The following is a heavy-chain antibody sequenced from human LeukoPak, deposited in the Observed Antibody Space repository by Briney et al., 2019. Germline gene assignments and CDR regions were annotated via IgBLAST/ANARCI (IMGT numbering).Heavy chain of an antibody. D-gene: IGHD1-14*01. V-gene: IGHV4-59*08. CDR2: IYYSGST. J-gene: IGHJ3*02. Sequence: SETLSLTCTVSGGSISSYYWSWIRQPPGKGLEWIAYIYYSGSTNYNPSLKSRVTISVDTSKNQFSLKLSSVTAADTAVYYCARQPGGTAVFDIGGQGTMVTVSS. CDR3: ARQPGGTAVFDI. CDR1: GGSISSYY.